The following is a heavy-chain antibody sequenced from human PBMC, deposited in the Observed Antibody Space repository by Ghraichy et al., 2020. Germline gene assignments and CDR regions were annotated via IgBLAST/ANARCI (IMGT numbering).Heavy chain of an antibody. D-gene: IGHD3-3*01. Sequence: ASVKVSCKASGYTFTRYDINWVRQATGQGLEWMGWMNPNSGNTGYAQKFQGRVTMTRNTSISTAYMELSSLRSEDTAVYYCARVTGLRFGFDPWGQGTLVTVAS. CDR3: ARVTGLRFGFDP. CDR1: GYTFTRYD. J-gene: IGHJ5*02. V-gene: IGHV1-8*01. CDR2: MNPNSGNT.